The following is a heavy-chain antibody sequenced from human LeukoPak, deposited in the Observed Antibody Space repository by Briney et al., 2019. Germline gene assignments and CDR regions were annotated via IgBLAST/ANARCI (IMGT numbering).Heavy chain of an antibody. Sequence: ASVKVSCKASGYTFTGYYMHWVRQAPGQGLEWMGRINPNSGGTNYAQKFQGRVTMTRDTSISTVYMELSRLRSDDTAVYYCARDSSYARYDSSGYYYKTWGQGTLATVSS. CDR2: INPNSGGT. D-gene: IGHD3-22*01. CDR3: ARDSSYARYDSSGYYYKT. J-gene: IGHJ5*02. V-gene: IGHV1-2*06. CDR1: GYTFTGYY.